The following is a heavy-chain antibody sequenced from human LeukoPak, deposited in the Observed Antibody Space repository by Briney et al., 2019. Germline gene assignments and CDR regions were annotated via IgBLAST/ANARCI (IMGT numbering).Heavy chain of an antibody. D-gene: IGHD6-19*01. Sequence: ASVKVSCKAPGYTFTSYGINWVRQAPGQGLEWMGWISAYNGNTNYAQKLQGRVTMTTDTSTSTAYMELRSLRSDDTAVYYCARDRDSSGWFWAGPYYYYYGMDVWGQGTTVTVSS. V-gene: IGHV1-18*04. J-gene: IGHJ6*02. CDR1: GYTFTSYG. CDR3: ARDRDSSGWFWAGPYYYYYGMDV. CDR2: ISAYNGNT.